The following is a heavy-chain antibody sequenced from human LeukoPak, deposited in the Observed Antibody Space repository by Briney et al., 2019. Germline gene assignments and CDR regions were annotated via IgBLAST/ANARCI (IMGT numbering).Heavy chain of an antibody. CDR3: ARCGAAVTTHFSH. CDR2: ISAADGTT. V-gene: IGHV1-18*01. Sequence: ASVKVSCKASGYTFSNYGITWARQAPGQGLEYMGWISAADGTTNYAQKVQGRVTMTTDTSTSTAYMELRSLRSDDTAVYYCARCGAAVTTHFSHWSQGTLVTVSS. CDR1: GYTFSNYG. J-gene: IGHJ4*02. D-gene: IGHD4-17*01.